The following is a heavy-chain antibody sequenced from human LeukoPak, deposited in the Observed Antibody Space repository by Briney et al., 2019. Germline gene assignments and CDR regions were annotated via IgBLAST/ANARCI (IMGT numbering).Heavy chain of an antibody. Sequence: GGSLRLSCAASGFTFSSHWMHWVRQAPGKGLVWVSRIKDDGSHTNYADSVKGRFTISRDNAKNTLSLQMNSLRAEDTAVYYCARGSGIITGIDEWGQGTLGTVSS. V-gene: IGHV3-74*01. J-gene: IGHJ4*02. D-gene: IGHD6-25*01. CDR3: ARGSGIITGIDE. CDR1: GFTFSSHW. CDR2: IKDDGSHT.